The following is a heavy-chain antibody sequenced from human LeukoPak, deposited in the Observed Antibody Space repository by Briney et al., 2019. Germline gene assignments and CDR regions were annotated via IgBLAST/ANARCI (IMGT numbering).Heavy chain of an antibody. CDR3: ARGGDYDFWSGHYGSGNWFDP. CDR1: GYTFTSYD. V-gene: IGHV1-8*01. Sequence: GASVKVSCKASGYTFTSYDINWVRQATGQGLEWMGWMNPNSGNTGYAQKFQGRVTMTRNTSISTAYMELSSLRSEDTAVYYCARGGDYDFWSGHYGSGNWFDPWGQGTLVTVSS. D-gene: IGHD3-3*01. CDR2: MNPNSGNT. J-gene: IGHJ5*02.